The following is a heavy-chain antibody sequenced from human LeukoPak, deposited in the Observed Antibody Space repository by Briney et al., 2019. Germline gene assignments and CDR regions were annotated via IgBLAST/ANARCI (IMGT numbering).Heavy chain of an antibody. V-gene: IGHV1-69*13. Sequence: ASVKVSCKASGGTFSSYAISWVRQAPGQGLEWMGGIIPIFGTANYAQKFQGRVTITADESTSTAYMELSSLRSEDTAVYYCASGQWLLEGTHYYYYYMDVWGKGTTVTVSS. J-gene: IGHJ6*03. CDR2: IIPIFGTA. D-gene: IGHD6-19*01. CDR1: GGTFSSYA. CDR3: ASGQWLLEGTHYYYYYMDV.